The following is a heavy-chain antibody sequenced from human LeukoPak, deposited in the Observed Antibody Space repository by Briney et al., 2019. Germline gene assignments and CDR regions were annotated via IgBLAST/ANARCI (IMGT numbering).Heavy chain of an antibody. CDR1: GGSISSYY. CDR3: AQRSTTIVGVKNPPYYYYYMDV. V-gene: IGHV4-4*09. D-gene: IGHD3-3*01. Sequence: SETLSLTCTVSGGSISSYYWSWIRQPPGKGLEWIGYIYTSGSTNYNPSLKSRVTISVDTSKNQFSLKLSSVTAADTAVYYCAQRSTTIVGVKNPPYYYYYMDVWGKGTTVTVSS. J-gene: IGHJ6*03. CDR2: IYTSGST.